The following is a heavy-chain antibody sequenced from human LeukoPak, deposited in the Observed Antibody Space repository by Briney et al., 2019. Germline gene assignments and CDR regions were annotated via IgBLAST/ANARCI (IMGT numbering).Heavy chain of an antibody. D-gene: IGHD3-10*02. Sequence: TSVKVSCKASGYNFNNFYMNRVRQAPGHGLEWMGWIKLHSGDTRYAQKFQGRVTMTWDTSITTAYLELSRLTSDDTAMYYCTRDDEVDLSVLWDYWGQGTQVTVTS. CDR1: GYNFNNFY. V-gene: IGHV1-2*02. CDR2: IKLHSGDT. J-gene: IGHJ4*02. CDR3: TRDDEVDLSVLWDY.